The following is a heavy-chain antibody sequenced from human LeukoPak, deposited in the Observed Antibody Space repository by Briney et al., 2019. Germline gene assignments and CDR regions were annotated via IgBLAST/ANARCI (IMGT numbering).Heavy chain of an antibody. D-gene: IGHD2-2*01. Sequence: PGGSLRLSCAASGFTFSSYAMSWVRQAPGKGLEWVSAISGSGGSTYYADSVKGRFTISRDNSKNTLYLQMNSLRAEDTAVYYCAKRGVVVPAALLNWFDPWGQGTLVTVSS. CDR2: ISGSGGST. CDR1: GFTFSSYA. J-gene: IGHJ5*02. V-gene: IGHV3-23*01. CDR3: AKRGVVVPAALLNWFDP.